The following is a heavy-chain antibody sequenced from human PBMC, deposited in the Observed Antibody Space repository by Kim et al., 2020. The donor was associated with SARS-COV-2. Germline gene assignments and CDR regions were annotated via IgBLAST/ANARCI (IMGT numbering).Heavy chain of an antibody. V-gene: IGHV3-11*05. CDR3: ARAISYCGGDCYSVGFDY. CDR1: GFTFSDYY. CDR2: ISSSSSYT. D-gene: IGHD2-21*01. J-gene: IGHJ4*02. Sequence: GGSLRLSCAASGFTFSDYYMSWIRQAPGKGLVWVSYISSSSSYTNYADSVKGRFTISRDNAKNSLYLQMNSLRAEDTAVYYCARAISYCGGDCYSVGFDYWGQGTLVTVSS.